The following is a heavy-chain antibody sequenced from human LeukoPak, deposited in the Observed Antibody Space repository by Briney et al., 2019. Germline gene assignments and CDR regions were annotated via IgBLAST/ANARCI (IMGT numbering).Heavy chain of an antibody. D-gene: IGHD4-11*01. J-gene: IGHJ6*03. CDR3: ATFPGNYEPYYYYYYMDV. CDR1: GCSISSYY. V-gene: IGHV4-59*08. CDR2: IYYSGST. Sequence: SETLSLTCTVSGCSISSYYWSWILQPPGKGLEWIGYIYYSGSTNYNPSLNSRVTISVVTSKNQFSLKLGSVPAADTAVYYCATFPGNYEPYYYYYYMDVWGKGTTVTVSS.